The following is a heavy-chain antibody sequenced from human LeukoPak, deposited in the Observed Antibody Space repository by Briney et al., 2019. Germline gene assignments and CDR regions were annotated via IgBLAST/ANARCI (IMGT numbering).Heavy chain of an antibody. CDR3: AKDHVTYGDYLSSPGY. CDR2: ISGSGGCT. D-gene: IGHD4-17*01. Sequence: GGSLRLSCAASGFTFSSYAMSWVRQAPGKGLEWVSAISGSGGCTYYADSVKGRFTISRDNSKNTLYLQMNSLRAEDTAVYYCAKDHVTYGDYLSSPGYWGQGTLVTVSS. J-gene: IGHJ4*02. CDR1: GFTFSSYA. V-gene: IGHV3-23*01.